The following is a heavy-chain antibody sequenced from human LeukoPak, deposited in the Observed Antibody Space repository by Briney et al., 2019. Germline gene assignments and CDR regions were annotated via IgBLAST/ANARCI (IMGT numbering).Heavy chain of an antibody. CDR3: ARSEHYYGSGSQFDP. CDR2: IYHSGST. CDR1: GGSISSGGYP. D-gene: IGHD3-10*01. Sequence: PSQTLSLTCAVSGGSISSGGYPWSWIRQPPGKGLEWIGYIYHSGSTYYNPSLKSRVTISVDRSKNQFSLKLSSVTAADTAVYYCARSEHYYGSGSQFDPWGQGTLVTVST. J-gene: IGHJ5*02. V-gene: IGHV4-30-2*01.